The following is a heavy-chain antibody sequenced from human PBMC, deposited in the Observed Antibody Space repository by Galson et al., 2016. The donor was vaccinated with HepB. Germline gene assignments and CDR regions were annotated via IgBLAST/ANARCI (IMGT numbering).Heavy chain of an antibody. CDR3: ARGPPMIVVANKGPLGY. CDR2: INSDGSST. CDR1: GFTFSSYW. D-gene: IGHD3-22*01. J-gene: IGHJ4*02. Sequence: SLRLSCAASGFTFSSYWMHRVRQAPGKGLVWVSRINSDGSSTSYADSVKGRFTISRDNAKNTLYLQMNSLRAEDTAVYYCARGPPMIVVANKGPLGYWGQGTLVTVSS. V-gene: IGHV3-74*01.